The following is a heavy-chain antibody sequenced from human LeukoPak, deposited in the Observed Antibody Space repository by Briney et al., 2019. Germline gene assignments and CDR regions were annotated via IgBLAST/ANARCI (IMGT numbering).Heavy chain of an antibody. CDR1: GFTFSDYY. V-gene: IGHV3-11*04. CDR3: AREGRCSSTSCYATYYYTDV. D-gene: IGHD2-2*01. J-gene: IGHJ6*03. Sequence: GGSLRLSCAASGFTFSDYYMSWIRQAPGKGLEWISYITSSGSTIYYTDSVKGRFTISRDNAKNSLYLQMNSLRAEDTAVYYCAREGRCSSTSCYATYYYTDVGGKGTTVTVS. CDR2: ITSSGSTI.